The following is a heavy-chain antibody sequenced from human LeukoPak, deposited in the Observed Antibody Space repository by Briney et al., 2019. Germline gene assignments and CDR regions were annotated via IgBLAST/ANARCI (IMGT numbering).Heavy chain of an antibody. Sequence: SETLSLTCTVSGGSISSSSYYWGWIRQPPGKGLEWIGSIYYSGSTYYNPSLKSRVTISVDTSKNQFSLKLSSVTAADTAVYYCARGDSGYTTPFDPWGQGTLVTVSS. CDR2: IYYSGST. CDR3: ARGDSGYTTPFDP. J-gene: IGHJ5*02. D-gene: IGHD5-12*01. CDR1: GGSISSSSYY. V-gene: IGHV4-39*07.